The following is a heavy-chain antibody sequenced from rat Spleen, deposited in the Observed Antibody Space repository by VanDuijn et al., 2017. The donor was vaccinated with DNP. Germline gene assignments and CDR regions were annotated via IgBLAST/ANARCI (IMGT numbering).Heavy chain of an antibody. J-gene: IGHJ2*01. CDR2: ISYDGSST. V-gene: IGHV5-7*01. CDR1: GFTFSYYG. Sequence: EVQLVESGGGLVQPGRSMKLSCAASGFTFSYYGMAWVRQAPKKGLEWVATISYDGSSTYYRDSVKGRFTISRDNAKNTQYLQMDSLRSEDTATYYCTRGGTYYFDYWGQGVMVTVSS. CDR3: TRGGTYYFDY.